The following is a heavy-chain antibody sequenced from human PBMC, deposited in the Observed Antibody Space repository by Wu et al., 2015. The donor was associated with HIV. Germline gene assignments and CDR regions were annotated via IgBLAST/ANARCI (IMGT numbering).Heavy chain of an antibody. CDR1: GYTFTSYD. CDR3: ARGLSAWSSGWYGADYYYGMDV. Sequence: QVQLVQSGAEVKKPGASVKVSCKASGYTFTSYDINWVRQATGQGLEWMGWMNPNSGNTGYAQKFQGRVTMTRNTSISTAYMELSSLRSEDTAVYYCARGLSAWSSGWYGADYYYGMDVWGQGTTVTVSS. CDR2: MNPNSGNT. J-gene: IGHJ6*02. D-gene: IGHD6-19*01. V-gene: IGHV1-8*01.